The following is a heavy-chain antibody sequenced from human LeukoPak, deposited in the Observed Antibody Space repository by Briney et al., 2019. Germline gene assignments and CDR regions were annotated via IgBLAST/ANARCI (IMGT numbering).Heavy chain of an antibody. V-gene: IGHV4-59*08. CDR2: IYYSGST. J-gene: IGHJ4*02. CDR3: ARSRTLHDSLDY. CDR1: GGSISSYY. D-gene: IGHD3-16*01. Sequence: PSETLSLTCTVSGGSISSYYWSWIRQPPGRGLEWIGYIYYSGSTNYNPSLKSRVTISVDTSKNQFSLKLSSVTAADTAVYYCARSRTLHDSLDYWGQGTLVTVS.